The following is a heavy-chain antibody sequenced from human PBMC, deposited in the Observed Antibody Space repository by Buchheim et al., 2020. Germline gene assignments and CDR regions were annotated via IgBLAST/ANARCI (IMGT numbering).Heavy chain of an antibody. CDR2: ISDGGGST. V-gene: IGHV3-23*04. J-gene: IGHJ4*02. Sequence: EVQLVESGGGLVQPGGSLRLSCAASGFTFSSYSMNWVRQAPGKGLEWVSVISDGGGSTYYADSVKGRFTISRDNSKNTLSLQMNSLRAEDTAVYYCTTALWFGEARFDYWGQGTL. CDR3: TTALWFGEARFDY. CDR1: GFTFSSYS. D-gene: IGHD3-10*01.